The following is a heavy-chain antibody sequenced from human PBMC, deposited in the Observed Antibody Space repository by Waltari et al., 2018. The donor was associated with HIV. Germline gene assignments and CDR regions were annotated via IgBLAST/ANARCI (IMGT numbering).Heavy chain of an antibody. CDR1: GYTFTAYY. CDR2: SNPRSGGT. V-gene: IGHV1-2*02. J-gene: IGHJ4*02. CDR3: ARDPLHGVAVADIDY. D-gene: IGHD6-19*01. Sequence: QVQLVQSGAEVKKPGASVKVSCKASGYTFTAYYMHWVRQAPGQGLEWMGWSNPRSGGTQYAQKFPGRVTMTRDTSIRPAFMELSRLRSDEAAVYYCARDPLHGVAVADIDYWGQGTLVTVSS.